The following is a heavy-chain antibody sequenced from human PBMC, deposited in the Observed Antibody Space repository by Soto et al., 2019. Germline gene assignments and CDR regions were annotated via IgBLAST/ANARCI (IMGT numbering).Heavy chain of an antibody. CDR2: ISSNGGTT. J-gene: IGHJ4*02. Sequence: EVQLAESGGGMVQPGGSLRLSCVASGFTFSSNDMQRVRQAPGKGLEYVSSISSNGGTTYYGNSVKGRFTISRDNSKNTLYLQMGSLRAEDMAVYHCVRRVSGNYDYWGQGTLVTVSS. D-gene: IGHD1-7*01. V-gene: IGHV3-64*01. CDR1: GFTFSSND. CDR3: VRRVSGNYDY.